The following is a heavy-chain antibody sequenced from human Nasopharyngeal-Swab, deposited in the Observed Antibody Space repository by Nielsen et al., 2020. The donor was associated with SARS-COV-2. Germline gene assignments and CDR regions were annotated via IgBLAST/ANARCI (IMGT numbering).Heavy chain of an antibody. CDR3: ASSPYYYYGMDV. CDR2: ISGADDST. V-gene: IGHV3-23*01. Sequence: GGSLRLSCSASGFIFKNYAMNWVRQAPGRGLEWVSAISGADDSTKYADSVKGRFTISRDNSKNTLYLQMNSLRAEDTAVYYCASSPYYYYGMDVWGQGTTVTVSS. J-gene: IGHJ6*02. CDR1: GFIFKNYA.